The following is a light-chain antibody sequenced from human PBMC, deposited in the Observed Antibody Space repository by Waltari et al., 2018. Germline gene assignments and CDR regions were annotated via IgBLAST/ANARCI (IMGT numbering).Light chain of an antibody. CDR2: DVV. J-gene: IGLJ3*02. CDR1: SSDVGAFNF. CDR3: TSYTTGSTLVV. V-gene: IGLV2-14*03. Sequence: QSALTQPASVSGSPGQSITIPCTGTSSDVGAFNFVSWYQEHPGNAPKLLIYDVVNRPSGVSNRFSGSKSGNTASLTISGLQAEDEADYYCTSYTTGSTLVVFGGGTKLTVL.